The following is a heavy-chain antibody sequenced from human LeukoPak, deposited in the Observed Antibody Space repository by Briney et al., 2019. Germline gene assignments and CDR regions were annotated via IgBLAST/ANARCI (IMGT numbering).Heavy chain of an antibody. Sequence: PGGSLRLSCAASGFTFSSYGMHWVRQAPGRGLEWVAFIRYDGSNKYYADSVKGRFTISRDNSKNTLYLQMNSLRAEDTAVYYCAKDGGYCSSTSCPEDNWFDPWGQGTLVTVSS. D-gene: IGHD2-2*01. CDR1: GFTFSSYG. V-gene: IGHV3-30*02. CDR3: AKDGGYCSSTSCPEDNWFDP. CDR2: IRYDGSNK. J-gene: IGHJ5*02.